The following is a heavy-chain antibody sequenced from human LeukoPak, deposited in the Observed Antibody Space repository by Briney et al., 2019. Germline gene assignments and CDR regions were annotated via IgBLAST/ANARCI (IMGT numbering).Heavy chain of an antibody. Sequence: GGSLRLSCAASGFTFISYWLTWVRQAPGKGLEWVANIKQDGGEKYYVGSVKGRFTISRDNAKNTLYLQMNSLTAEDTPVYYCARGPPWYFDLWGRGTLVTVSS. CDR2: IKQDGGEK. D-gene: IGHD6-25*01. CDR1: GFTFISYW. V-gene: IGHV3-7*01. J-gene: IGHJ2*01. CDR3: ARGPPWYFDL.